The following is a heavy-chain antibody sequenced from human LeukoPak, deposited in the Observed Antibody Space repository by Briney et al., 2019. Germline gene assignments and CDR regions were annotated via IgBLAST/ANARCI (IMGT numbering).Heavy chain of an antibody. Sequence: PGGSLRLSCAAPGFTFDDYAMYWGWQAPGKGLERGSRISWYSGSIGYADSVKGRFTISRDNAKHALYLQMNSLRAEDTALYYCAKDIGSSTSCCDYWGQGTLVTVSS. V-gene: IGHV3-9*01. CDR3: AKDIGSSTSCCDY. J-gene: IGHJ4*02. CDR2: ISWYSGSI. CDR1: GFTFDDYA. D-gene: IGHD2-2*01.